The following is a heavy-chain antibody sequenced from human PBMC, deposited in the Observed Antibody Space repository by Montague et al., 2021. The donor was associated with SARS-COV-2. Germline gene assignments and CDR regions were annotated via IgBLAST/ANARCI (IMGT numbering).Heavy chain of an antibody. CDR3: ARTLTTVTSDYFDY. J-gene: IGHJ4*02. D-gene: IGHD4-17*01. CDR2: ISNSSSYI. Sequence: SLGLSCAASGFTFSSYNMNWVRQAPVKGLEWVSSISNSSSYIYYXDSVKGRFTISRDNAKNSLYLQMNSLRAEDTAVYYCARTLTTVTSDYFDYWGQGTLVTVSS. CDR1: GFTFSSYN. V-gene: IGHV3-21*01.